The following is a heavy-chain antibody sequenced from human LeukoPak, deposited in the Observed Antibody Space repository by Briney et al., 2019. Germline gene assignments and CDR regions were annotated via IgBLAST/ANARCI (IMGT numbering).Heavy chain of an antibody. Sequence: SETLSLTCAVSGGSISSGGYSWSWIRQPPGKGLEWIGYIYYSGSTYYNPSLKSRVTISVDTSKNQFSLKLSSVTAADTAVYYCARHRGTVTTNYYMDVWGKGTTVTVSS. J-gene: IGHJ6*03. CDR1: GGSISSGGYS. CDR2: IYYSGST. CDR3: ARHRGTVTTNYYMDV. D-gene: IGHD4-11*01. V-gene: IGHV4-30-4*07.